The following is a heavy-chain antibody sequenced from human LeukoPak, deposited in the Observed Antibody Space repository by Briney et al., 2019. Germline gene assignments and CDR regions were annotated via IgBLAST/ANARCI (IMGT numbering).Heavy chain of an antibody. V-gene: IGHV4-59*08. CDR3: ARHVRAWFGDSYYFDY. J-gene: IGHJ4*02. CDR2: IYYSGST. Sequence: SETLSLTCTVSGGSISTYSWGWIRQPPGKGLEWIGYIYYSGSTNYNPSLKSRLTISVDTSKNQFSLKLSSVTAADTAVYYCARHVRAWFGDSYYFDYWGQGTLVTVSS. CDR1: GGSISTYS. D-gene: IGHD3-10*01.